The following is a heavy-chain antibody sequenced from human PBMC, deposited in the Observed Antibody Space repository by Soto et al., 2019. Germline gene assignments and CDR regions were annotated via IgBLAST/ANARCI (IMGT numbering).Heavy chain of an antibody. CDR3: AKTFSWQWGFDC. D-gene: IGHD6-19*01. J-gene: IGHJ4*02. V-gene: IGHV3-9*01. CDR2: ISWNSDSM. Sequence: GGSLRLSCAASGFTFDGYAMHWVRQAPGKGLEWVSGISWNSDSMGYADSVKGRFTISRDNAKNSLYLQMNSLRAEDTALYFCAKTFSWQWGFDCWGQGTLVTVSS. CDR1: GFTFDGYA.